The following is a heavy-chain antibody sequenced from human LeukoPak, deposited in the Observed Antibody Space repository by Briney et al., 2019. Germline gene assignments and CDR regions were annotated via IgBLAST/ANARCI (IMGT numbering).Heavy chain of an antibody. J-gene: IGHJ5*02. CDR3: AKDLDSTGIYSDWFDP. V-gene: IGHV3-23*01. CDR2: ISTSSTGT. CDR1: GFIFRNYA. D-gene: IGHD3-10*01. Sequence: GGSLRLSCAASGFIFRNYAMNWVRQASGKGLGWVSTISTSSTGTHYADSVKGRFTISRDDSLNMLYLQMNSLRAEDTAVYYCAKDLDSTGIYSDWFDPWGQGTLVTVSS.